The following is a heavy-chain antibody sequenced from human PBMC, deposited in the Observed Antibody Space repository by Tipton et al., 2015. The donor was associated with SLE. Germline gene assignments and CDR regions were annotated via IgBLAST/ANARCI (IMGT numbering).Heavy chain of an antibody. D-gene: IGHD5-12*01. J-gene: IGHJ4*02. V-gene: IGHV3-74*01. CDR3: ASPGPATWGSPYYFDY. Sequence: SLRLSCAASGFTFSTYWMHWVRQAPGKGLVWVSRINSDGSTTTYADSVKGRFTISRDNAKSTLYLQMNSLRAEDTAVYFCASPGPATWGSPYYFDYWGQGTLVTVSS. CDR2: INSDGSTT. CDR1: GFTFSTYW.